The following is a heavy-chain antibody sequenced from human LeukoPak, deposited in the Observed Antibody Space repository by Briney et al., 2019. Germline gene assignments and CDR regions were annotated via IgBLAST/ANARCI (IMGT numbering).Heavy chain of an antibody. Sequence: ASVKVSCKASGYTFTSYGISWVRQAPGQGLEWMGWISAYNGNTNYAQKLQGRVTMTTDTSTSTAYMELRSLRSDDTAVYYCARVERVVPAAIWFGTNYWGQGTLVTVSS. CDR1: GYTFTSYG. CDR2: ISAYNGNT. V-gene: IGHV1-18*01. J-gene: IGHJ4*02. CDR3: ARVERVVPAAIWFGTNY. D-gene: IGHD2-2*01.